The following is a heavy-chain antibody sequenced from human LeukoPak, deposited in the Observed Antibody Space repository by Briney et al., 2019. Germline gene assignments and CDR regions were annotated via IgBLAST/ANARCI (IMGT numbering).Heavy chain of an antibody. D-gene: IGHD3-3*01. V-gene: IGHV3-66*02. J-gene: IGHJ5*02. CDR1: GFTVSSNY. CDR3: ARSVYDFWSGYVGWFDP. Sequence: GGSLRLSCAASGFTVSSNYMSWGRQAPGKGLEWVSVIYSGGSTYYADSVKGRFTISRDNSKNTLYLQMNSLRAEDTAVYYCARSVYDFWSGYVGWFDPWGQGTLVTVSS. CDR2: IYSGGST.